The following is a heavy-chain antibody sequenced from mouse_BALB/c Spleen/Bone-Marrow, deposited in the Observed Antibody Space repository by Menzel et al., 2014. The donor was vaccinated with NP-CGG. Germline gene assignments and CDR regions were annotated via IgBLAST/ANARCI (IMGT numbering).Heavy chain of an antibody. D-gene: IGHD2-10*02. J-gene: IGHJ3*01. Sequence: QVQLQQSGPGLVAPSQSLSITCTVSGFSLTTYDINWIRQPPGKGLEWLGVIWTGGGTNYNSAFMSRLNITKDNSKSQVFLKMNSLQTDDTAIYYCVREYGNFAWFAYWGQGTPVTVVA. V-gene: IGHV2-9-2*01. CDR3: VREYGNFAWFAY. CDR2: IWTGGGT. CDR1: GFSLTTYD.